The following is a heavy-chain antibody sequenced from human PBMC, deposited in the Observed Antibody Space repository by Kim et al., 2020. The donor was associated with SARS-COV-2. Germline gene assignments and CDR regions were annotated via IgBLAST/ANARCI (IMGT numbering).Heavy chain of an antibody. Sequence: SETLSLTCAVYGGSFSGYYWSWIRQPPGKGLEWIGEINHSGSTNYNPSLKSRVTISVDTSKNQFSLKLSSVTAAATAVYYCARDRLIVVVPAATRNYYY. CDR3: ARDRLIVVVPAATRNYYY. V-gene: IGHV4-34*01. J-gene: IGHJ6*01. CDR2: INHSGST. D-gene: IGHD2-2*01. CDR1: GGSFSGYY.